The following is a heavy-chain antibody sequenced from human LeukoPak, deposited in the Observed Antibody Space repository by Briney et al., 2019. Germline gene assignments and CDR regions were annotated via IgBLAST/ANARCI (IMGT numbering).Heavy chain of an antibody. CDR1: GGTFSSYA. CDR2: IIPIFGTA. Sequence: ASVKVSCKASGGTFSSYAISWVRRAPGQGLEWMGGIIPIFGTANYAQKFQGRVTITADKSTSTAYMELSSLRSEDTAVYYCARDKKNRGYSYGRPYYFDYWGQGTLVTVSS. D-gene: IGHD5-18*01. V-gene: IGHV1-69*06. CDR3: ARDKKNRGYSYGRPYYFDY. J-gene: IGHJ4*02.